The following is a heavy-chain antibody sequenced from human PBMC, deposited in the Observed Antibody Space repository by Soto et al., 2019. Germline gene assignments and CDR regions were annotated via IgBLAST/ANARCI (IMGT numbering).Heavy chain of an antibody. V-gene: IGHV4-59*01. D-gene: IGHD5-18*01. CDR2: IYYSGDT. CDR1: GASISNNY. Sequence: PSETLSLTCTVSGASISNNYWSWIRQPPGKALEWIGYIYYSGDTNYNPSLKSRVTISVDTSKNHFSLEVRSVTAADTAVYYCARRYGSCFDYWGQGTLVTVSS. CDR3: ARRYGSCFDY. J-gene: IGHJ4*02.